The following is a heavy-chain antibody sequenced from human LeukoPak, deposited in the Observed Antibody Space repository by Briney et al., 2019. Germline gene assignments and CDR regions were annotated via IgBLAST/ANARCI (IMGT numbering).Heavy chain of an antibody. V-gene: IGHV3-48*01. CDR2: ISSSTSTI. D-gene: IGHD5-24*01. Sequence: GGSLRLSCAASGFAFSHYSLNWVRQAPGKGLEWVSYISSSTSTIYYADSVKGRFTISRDNAKNSLFLQMSILRAEDTAVYYCAFHPPSRWLQPPYWGQGTLVTVSS. CDR1: GFAFSHYS. J-gene: IGHJ4*02. CDR3: AFHPPSRWLQPPY.